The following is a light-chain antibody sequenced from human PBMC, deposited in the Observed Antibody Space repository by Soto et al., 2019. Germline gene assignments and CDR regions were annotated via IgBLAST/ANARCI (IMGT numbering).Light chain of an antibody. J-gene: IGKJ4*01. CDR2: AAS. CDR1: QSISSN. Sequence: DIQMTQSPSSLSASVGARVTITCRASQSISSNLNWYQQKPGKAPKLLIYAASSLQSGVPSRFSGRGSGTDFTLTISSLQPEDFATYYGQQSYSTPPTFGGGTKVEIK. V-gene: IGKV1-39*01. CDR3: QQSYSTPPT.